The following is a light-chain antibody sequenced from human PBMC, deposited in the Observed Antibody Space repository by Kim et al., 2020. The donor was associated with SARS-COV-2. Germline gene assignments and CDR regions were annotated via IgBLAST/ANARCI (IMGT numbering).Light chain of an antibody. Sequence: GKRVTISGARERGNMETSFVQAYQHRPGSGPLALVFEDENRYSGVPARFSASVNISSNSASLTIAGVTTDDEADYYCQSYDMYSVVFGGGTQLTVL. CDR2: EDE. J-gene: IGLJ2*01. CDR1: RGNMETSF. CDR3: QSYDMYSVV. V-gene: IGLV6-57*03.